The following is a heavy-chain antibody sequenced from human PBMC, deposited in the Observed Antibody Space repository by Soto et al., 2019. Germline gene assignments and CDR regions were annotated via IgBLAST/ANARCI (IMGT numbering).Heavy chain of an antibody. V-gene: IGHV3-21*01. CDR3: AREYTAWPLAYGLDV. D-gene: IGHD2-2*02. CDR2: ISSRSDI. J-gene: IGHJ6*02. Sequence: GGSLRLSCVGSGFTFSTYSINWVRQAPGKGLEWVSSISSRSDIYYAGSVKGRFTISRDNAKNSVSLQMNSLRAEDTAVYYCAREYTAWPLAYGLDVWGQGTTVTVSS. CDR1: GFTFSTYS.